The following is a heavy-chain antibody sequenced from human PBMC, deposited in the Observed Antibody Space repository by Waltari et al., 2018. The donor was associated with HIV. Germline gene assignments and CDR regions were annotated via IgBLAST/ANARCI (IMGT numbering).Heavy chain of an antibody. CDR2: IYTSGST. J-gene: IGHJ4*02. CDR1: GGSISSGNSY. CDR3: AREDTAMVYYFDY. D-gene: IGHD5-18*01. Sequence: QVQLQESGPGLVKPSQTLSLTCTVSGGSISSGNSYWNWFRQPAGKGLEWIGRIYTSGSTNYNPSLKSRVTISVDTSKNQFSLKLSSVTAADTAVYYCAREDTAMVYYFDYWGQGTLVTVSS. V-gene: IGHV4-61*02.